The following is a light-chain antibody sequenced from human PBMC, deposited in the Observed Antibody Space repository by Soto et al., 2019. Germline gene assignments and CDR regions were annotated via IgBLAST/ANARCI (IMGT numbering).Light chain of an antibody. J-gene: IGLJ2*01. CDR3: SSYRSGSTLVV. V-gene: IGLV2-14*03. CDR1: SSDVGGYNY. Sequence: QSVLTQPASVSGSPGQSITISCTGTSSDVGGYNYVSWYQHHPGKAPKLMIYDVSNRPSGVSNRFSGSKSGDTASLTIFGLQAEDEADYYCSSYRSGSTLVVFGGGTKVTVL. CDR2: DVS.